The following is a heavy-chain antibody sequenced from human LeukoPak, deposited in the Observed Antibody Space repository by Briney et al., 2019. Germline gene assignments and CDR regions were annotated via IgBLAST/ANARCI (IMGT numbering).Heavy chain of an antibody. D-gene: IGHD6-6*01. V-gene: IGHV5-51*01. CDR1: GYSFTSYW. Sequence: GESLKISCKGSGYSFTSYWSGCVRQMQGKGLGWMGIIYPGDSDTRYSPSSQGQVTISADKCISTAYLQWSSLKASDTAMYYCARFDRSRPGLSDYWGQGTLVTVSS. CDR2: IYPGDSDT. CDR3: ARFDRSRPGLSDY. J-gene: IGHJ4*02.